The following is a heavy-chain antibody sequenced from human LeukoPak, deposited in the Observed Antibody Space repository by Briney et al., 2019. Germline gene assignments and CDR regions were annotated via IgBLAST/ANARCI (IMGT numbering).Heavy chain of an antibody. V-gene: IGHV4-4*07. CDR2: IYTTGST. J-gene: IGHJ3*02. CDR3: AKSNGYGLVDI. Sequence: SETLSLTCTVSGGSITSYYWSWIRQPAGKGLEWIGRIYTTGSTYYNPSLKSRVTISLDTSRNQFSLKLNSVTAADTAVYYCAKSNGYGLVDIWGQGTMVTVSS. D-gene: IGHD3-10*01. CDR1: GGSITSYY.